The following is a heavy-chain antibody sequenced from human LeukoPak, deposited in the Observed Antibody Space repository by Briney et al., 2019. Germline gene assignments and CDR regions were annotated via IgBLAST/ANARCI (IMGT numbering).Heavy chain of an antibody. J-gene: IGHJ4*02. CDR3: ASKDFLTGYSDY. CDR1: GGSISSYY. Sequence: SETLSLTCTVSGGSISSYYWSWIRQPPGKGLEWIGYIYYSGSTNHNPSLKSRVTISVDTSKNQFSLKLSSVTAADTAVYYCASKDFLTGYSDYWGQGTLVTVSS. V-gene: IGHV4-59*01. CDR2: IYYSGST. D-gene: IGHD3-9*01.